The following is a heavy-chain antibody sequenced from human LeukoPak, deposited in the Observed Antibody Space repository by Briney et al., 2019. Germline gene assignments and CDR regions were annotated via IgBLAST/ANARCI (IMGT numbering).Heavy chain of an antibody. CDR1: GGSISSYY. Sequence: PSETLSLTCTVSGGSISSYYWSWIRQPAGKGLEWIGRFYTSGSTKYNPALQSRLTISIDTSKNQFSLKLMSVTAADTAVYYCARDSGTTGEVKFDPWGQGTLVTVSS. CDR2: FYTSGST. V-gene: IGHV4-4*07. CDR3: ARDSGTTGEVKFDP. J-gene: IGHJ5*02. D-gene: IGHD3-10*01.